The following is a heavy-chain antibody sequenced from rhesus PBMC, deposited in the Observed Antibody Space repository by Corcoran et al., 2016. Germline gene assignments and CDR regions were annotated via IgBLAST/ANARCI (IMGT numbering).Heavy chain of an antibody. CDR3: ARSQGIAAGFDY. Sequence: QVQLVQSGPEVKQPGASVKVSCKASGYSFTTYGMTWVRQAPGQGLEWMAWMNTYTGNPTYAQGFTERFVFSMDTSVSTVYLQISSLKAEDTAVYYCARSQGIAAGFDYWGQGVLVTVSS. CDR1: GYSFTTYG. J-gene: IGHJ4*01. CDR2: MNTYTGNP. D-gene: IGHD6-13*01. V-gene: IGHV7-193*01.